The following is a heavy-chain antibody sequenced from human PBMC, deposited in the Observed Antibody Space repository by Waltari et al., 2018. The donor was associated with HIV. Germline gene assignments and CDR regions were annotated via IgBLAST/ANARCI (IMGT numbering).Heavy chain of an antibody. CDR3: ARGSPGSRFSGSDYDY. V-gene: IGHV3-33*01. CDR2: IWYDGGIK. CDR1: GFTFTDSG. D-gene: IGHD1-26*01. J-gene: IGHJ4*02. Sequence: LVEARGCAVQPGRSLGQAGRASGFTFTDSGLPRVRQAPGKGLEWVAVIWYDGGIKYYAESVKGRFIVSRDNSNNILYLEMNSLSAEDTGFYYCARGSPGSRFSGSDYDYGGQGTLVTVSS.